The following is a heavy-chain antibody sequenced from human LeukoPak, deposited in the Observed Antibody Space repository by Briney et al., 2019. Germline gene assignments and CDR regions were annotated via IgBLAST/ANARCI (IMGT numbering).Heavy chain of an antibody. V-gene: IGHV4-34*01. Sequence: SETLSLTCAVYGGSFSGYYWSWIRQPPGKGLEWIGEINHSGSTNYNPSLKSRVTISVDTSKNQFSLKLSSVTAADTAVYYYARYSGLGYCSSTSCYGFDYWGQGTLVTVSS. CDR1: GGSFSGYY. J-gene: IGHJ4*02. D-gene: IGHD2-2*01. CDR3: ARYSGLGYCSSTSCYGFDY. CDR2: INHSGST.